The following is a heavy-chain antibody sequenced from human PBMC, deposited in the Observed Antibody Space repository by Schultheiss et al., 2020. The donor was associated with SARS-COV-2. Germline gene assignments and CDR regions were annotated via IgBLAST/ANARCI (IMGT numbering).Heavy chain of an antibody. Sequence: GESLKISCAASGFTFSDHYMDWVRQAPGKGLEWVGRTRNKANSYTTEYAASVKGRFTISRDDSKNTLSLQMDSLKIEDTAVYYCARLLDYGDFSDYWGQGALVTVSS. CDR2: TRNKANSYTT. V-gene: IGHV3-72*01. D-gene: IGHD4-17*01. CDR3: ARLLDYGDFSDY. J-gene: IGHJ4*02. CDR1: GFTFSDHY.